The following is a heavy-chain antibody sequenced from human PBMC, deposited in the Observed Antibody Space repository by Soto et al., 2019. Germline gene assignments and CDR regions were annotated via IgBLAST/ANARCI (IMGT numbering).Heavy chain of an antibody. D-gene: IGHD6-13*01. CDR1: GFTFSSYW. V-gene: IGHV3-7*01. CDR2: IKQDGSEK. Sequence: GGSLRLSCAASGFTFSSYWMSWVRQAPGKGLEWVANIKQDGSEKYYVDSVKGRFTISRDNAKNSLYLQMNSLRAEDTAVYYCARDPGYSSSWYSLYYFDYWGQGTLVTVSS. J-gene: IGHJ4*02. CDR3: ARDPGYSSSWYSLYYFDY.